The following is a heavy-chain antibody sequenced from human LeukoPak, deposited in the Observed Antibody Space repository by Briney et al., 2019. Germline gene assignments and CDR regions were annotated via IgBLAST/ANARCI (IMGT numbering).Heavy chain of an antibody. CDR3: ARALGWSALTPFDY. J-gene: IGHJ4*02. V-gene: IGHV3-48*01. CDR1: GFTFSSYG. Sequence: GGSLRLSCAASGFTFSSYGMHWVRQPPGKGLEWVSYISSSSSTIYYADSVKGRFTISRDNAKNSLYLQMNSLRAEDTAVYYCARALGWSALTPFDYWGQGTLVTVSS. CDR2: ISSSSSTI. D-gene: IGHD3-3*01.